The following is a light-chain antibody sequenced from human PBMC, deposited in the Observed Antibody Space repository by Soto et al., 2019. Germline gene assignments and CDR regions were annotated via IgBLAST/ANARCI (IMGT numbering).Light chain of an antibody. CDR3: AGWAASLSACV. J-gene: IGLJ6*01. CDR1: DSNIGSNS. Sequence: QSVMTQPPSASGTAGQVVTISCSGGDSNIGSNSVYWYQHLPRMAPKLLIYYNNQRPSGVPDRFSGSRSGTSASLAIVGLRYEDEAVYYFAGWAASLSACVFGNGKKVTVL. V-gene: IGLV1-47*02. CDR2: YNN.